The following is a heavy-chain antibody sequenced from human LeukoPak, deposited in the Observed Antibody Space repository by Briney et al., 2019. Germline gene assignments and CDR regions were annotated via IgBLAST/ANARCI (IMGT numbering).Heavy chain of an antibody. V-gene: IGHV1-8*01. CDR2: MNPNSGNA. CDR1: GYTFTSYD. D-gene: IGHD3/OR15-3a*01. J-gene: IGHJ4*02. Sequence: GASVKVSCKASGYTFTSYDISWVRQATGQGLEWMGWMNPNSGNAGYAQRFQGRVTMTRNNSISTAYMELTSLRSEDTAVYYCGRPLQRGPWTQRALDYWGQGTLVTVSS. CDR3: GRPLQRGPWTQRALDY.